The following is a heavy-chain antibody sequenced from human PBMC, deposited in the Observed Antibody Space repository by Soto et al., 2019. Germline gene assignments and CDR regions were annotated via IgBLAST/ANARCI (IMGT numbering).Heavy chain of an antibody. V-gene: IGHV3-23*01. CDR2: ISGSGGST. Sequence: EVQLLESGGGLVQPGGSLRLSCAASGFTFSSYAMSWVRQAPGKGLEWVSAISGSGGSTYYADSVKGRFTISRDNSRNTLYLQMNSLRAEDTAVYYCAKKYYGSGSYYMRYWGQGTLVTVSS. CDR3: AKKYYGSGSYYMRY. J-gene: IGHJ4*02. D-gene: IGHD3-10*01. CDR1: GFTFSSYA.